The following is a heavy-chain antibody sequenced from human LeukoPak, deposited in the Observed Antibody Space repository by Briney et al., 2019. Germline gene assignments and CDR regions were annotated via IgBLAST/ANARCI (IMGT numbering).Heavy chain of an antibody. CDR2: IIPIFGTA. J-gene: IGHJ3*02. CDR3: AMDTTGEGAFDI. V-gene: IGHV1-69*01. Sequence: SVKVSCKASGGTFSSYAISWVRQAPGQGLEWMGGIIPIFGTANYAQKFQGRVTITADESTSTAYMELSSLRSEDTAVYYCAMDTTGEGAFDIWGQGTMVTVSS. CDR1: GGTFSSYA. D-gene: IGHD3-16*01.